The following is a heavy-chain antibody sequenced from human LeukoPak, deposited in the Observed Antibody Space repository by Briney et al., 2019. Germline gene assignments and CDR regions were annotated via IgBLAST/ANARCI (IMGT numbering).Heavy chain of an antibody. Sequence: PGGSLRLSCAASGFSFSNYWMTWVRQAPGKGLERVADINGDGSHSYCVDSVKGRFTLSRDNAKKSLFLQMNSLRAEDTAVYYCVKNSGWYCLDYWGQGTLVTVSS. V-gene: IGHV3-7*03. J-gene: IGHJ4*02. CDR3: VKNSGWYCLDY. CDR1: GFSFSNYW. D-gene: IGHD6-13*01. CDR2: INGDGSHS.